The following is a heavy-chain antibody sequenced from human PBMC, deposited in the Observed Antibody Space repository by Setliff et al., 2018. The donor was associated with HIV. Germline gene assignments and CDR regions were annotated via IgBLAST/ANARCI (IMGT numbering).Heavy chain of an antibody. CDR2: INPHTGVT. J-gene: IGHJ6*02. CDR1: GYIFIRYY. D-gene: IGHD3-3*01. Sequence: ASVKVSCKTSGYIFIRYYIFWVRQAPGQGLEWMGNINPHTGVTRYAEKFQGRVTMTRDTSISTIYMELSRLRSDDTAVYYCARDVRDGFEEWFSTLDDGMDVWGQGTTVAVSS. V-gene: IGHV1-2*02. CDR3: ARDVRDGFEEWFSTLDDGMDV.